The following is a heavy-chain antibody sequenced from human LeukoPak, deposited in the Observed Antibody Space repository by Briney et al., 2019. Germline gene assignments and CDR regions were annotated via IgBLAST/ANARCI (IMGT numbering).Heavy chain of an antibody. CDR3: ARDPEYCTNGVCYIEGY. V-gene: IGHV1-2*06. CDR1: GYTFTGYY. Sequence: ASVKVSFKASGYTFTGYYMHWVRQAPGQGLEWMGRINPNSGGTNYAQKFQGRVTMTRDTSISTAYMELSRLRSDDTAVYYCARDPEYCTNGVCYIEGYWGQGTLVTVSS. J-gene: IGHJ4*02. CDR2: INPNSGGT. D-gene: IGHD2-8*01.